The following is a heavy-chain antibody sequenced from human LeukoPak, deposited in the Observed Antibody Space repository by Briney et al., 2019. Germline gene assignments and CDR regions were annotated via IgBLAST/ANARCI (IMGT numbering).Heavy chain of an antibody. CDR1: GFTFSSYT. J-gene: IGHJ4*02. CDR2: ISRSSSII. CDR3: ARDYGCSGSSCYSIDY. D-gene: IGHD2-15*01. V-gene: IGHV3-48*01. Sequence: PGGALRLSCAASGFTFSSYTMNWVRQAPGKGLEGVSYISRSSSIIYYSDSVKGRFTISRDNAKSSLYLQMNRLRAEDTAVYYCARDYGCSGSSCYSIDYWGQGTLVTVSS.